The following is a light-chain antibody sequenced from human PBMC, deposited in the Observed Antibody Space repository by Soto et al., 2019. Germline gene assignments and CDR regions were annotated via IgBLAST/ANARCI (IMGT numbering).Light chain of an antibody. CDR1: SSDVGGYDY. Sequence: QSALTQPASVSGSPGQSITISCTGTSSDVGGYDYVSWYQRHPGKAPRLMIFDVTNRPSGVSDRVSGSKSGNTASLTISGLQTEDEADYYCSSHTSSSAVVFGGGTKLTVL. CDR2: DVT. J-gene: IGLJ2*01. V-gene: IGLV2-14*03. CDR3: SSHTSSSAVV.